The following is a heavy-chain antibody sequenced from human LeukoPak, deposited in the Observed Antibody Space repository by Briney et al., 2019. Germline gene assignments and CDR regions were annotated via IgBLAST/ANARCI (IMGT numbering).Heavy chain of an antibody. CDR2: INPSGGST. CDR3: ALGCDFVVVPAAIRAYYYYYGMDV. V-gene: IGHV1-46*01. CDR1: GYTFTSYY. Sequence: ASVKVSCKASGYTFTSYYMHWVRQAPGQGLEWMGIINPSGGSTSYAQKFQGRVTMTRDTSTSTVYMELSSLRSEDTAVYYCALGCDFVVVPAAIRAYYYYYGMDVWGQGTTVTVSS. J-gene: IGHJ6*02. D-gene: IGHD2-2*02.